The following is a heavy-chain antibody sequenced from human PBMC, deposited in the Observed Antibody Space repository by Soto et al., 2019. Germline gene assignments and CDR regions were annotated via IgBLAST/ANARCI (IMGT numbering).Heavy chain of an antibody. Sequence: QVQLVQPGAEVKKPGSSVKVSCKASGGTFSSYAISWVRQAPGQGLEWLGNIIPIFGTANYAQKFQGRVTITADESTSTAYMELSSLRSEDTAVYYCARTERNDDFWSGYPNYYYYGMDVWGQGTTVTVSS. CDR2: IIPIFGTA. D-gene: IGHD3-3*01. J-gene: IGHJ6*02. V-gene: IGHV1-69*18. CDR3: ARTERNDDFWSGYPNYYYYGMDV. CDR1: GGTFSSYA.